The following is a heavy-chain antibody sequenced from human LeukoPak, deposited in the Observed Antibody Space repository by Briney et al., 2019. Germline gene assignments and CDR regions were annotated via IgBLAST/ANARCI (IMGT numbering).Heavy chain of an antibody. CDR2: ISWNSGRI. J-gene: IGHJ4*02. D-gene: IGHD3-22*01. V-gene: IGHV3-9*01. CDR1: GFTFDDYA. CDR3: AKDISYYDSSGYYDY. Sequence: GGSLRLSCAASGFTFDDYAMHWVRQAAGKGMEWVSGISWNSGRIVYGDSVKGRFTISRDNAKNSLYLQMNSLRAEDTALYYCAKDISYYDSSGYYDYWGQGTLVTVSS.